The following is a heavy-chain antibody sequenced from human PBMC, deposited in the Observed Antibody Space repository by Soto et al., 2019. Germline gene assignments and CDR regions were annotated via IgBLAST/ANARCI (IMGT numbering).Heavy chain of an antibody. CDR1: GDAISNYY. CDR3: ARGTRALITSFFAY. J-gene: IGHJ4*02. V-gene: IGHV4-59*01. Sequence: PSETLSLTCIVSGDAISNYYWSWIRQTPGKGLEWIGCVHDSGSTDYNPSLKVRVTMSLHTSKSQFSLNLSSVTAADSATYYCARGTRALITSFFAYWGQGIPVTVSS. D-gene: IGHD1-20*01. CDR2: VHDSGST.